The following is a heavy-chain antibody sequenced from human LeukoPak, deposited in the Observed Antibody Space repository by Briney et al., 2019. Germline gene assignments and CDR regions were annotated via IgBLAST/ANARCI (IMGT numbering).Heavy chain of an antibody. CDR2: ISDDGRST. V-gene: IGHV3-23*01. J-gene: IGHJ4*02. CDR1: ELTFTSQW. CDR3: AKRVPYTSSSVYFDY. D-gene: IGHD6-6*01. Sequence: GGSLRLSCTSSELTFTSQWMHWVRQAPGKGLEWVSSISDDGRSTYYADSVKGRFTISKDNSKNTMYLQMNNLRAEDTAIYYCAKRVPYTSSSVYFDYWGQGTLVTVSS.